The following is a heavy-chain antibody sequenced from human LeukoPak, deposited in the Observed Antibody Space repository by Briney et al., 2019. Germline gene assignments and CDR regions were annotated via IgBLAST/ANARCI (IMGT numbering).Heavy chain of an antibody. D-gene: IGHD3-22*01. Sequence: SETLSLTCTVAGGSISSYYWSWIRQPPGKGLEWIGYIYYRGSTNYNPSLKSRVTISVDTSKTQFSLKLSSVTAADTPVSYCATAPRPEMIVSVISAFDIWGQGTMVTVSS. V-gene: IGHV4-59*01. J-gene: IGHJ3*02. CDR2: IYYRGST. CDR3: ATAPRPEMIVSVISAFDI. CDR1: GGSISSYY.